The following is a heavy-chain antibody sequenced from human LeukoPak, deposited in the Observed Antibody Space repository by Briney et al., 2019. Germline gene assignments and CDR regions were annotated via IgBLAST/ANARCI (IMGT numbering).Heavy chain of an antibody. D-gene: IGHD6-19*01. J-gene: IGHJ3*02. V-gene: IGHV5-51*01. Sequence: GESLKISCKGSGYSFTNYWIGWVRQMPGKGLEWMGIIYPGDSDTRYSPSFQGQVTISADKSISTAYLQWSSLKASDTAMYYCAKQRSGIEVVGNAYDIWGQGTMVTVS. CDR2: IYPGDSDT. CDR1: GYSFTNYW. CDR3: AKQRSGIEVVGNAYDI.